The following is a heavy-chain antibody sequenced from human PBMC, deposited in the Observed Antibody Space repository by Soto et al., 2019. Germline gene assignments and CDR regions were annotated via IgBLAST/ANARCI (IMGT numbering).Heavy chain of an antibody. CDR1: GGSISSGDYY. D-gene: IGHD1-26*01. Sequence: PSETLSLTCTVSGGSISSGDYYWSWISHPPGNGLEWIGYISYSGSTYYNPSLKSRVTISVDTSKNQFSLKLSSVTSADTAVYYCARDPKWELMRDYYYYGMDVWGQGTTVTVSS. CDR3: ARDPKWELMRDYYYYGMDV. V-gene: IGHV4-30-4*01. J-gene: IGHJ6*02. CDR2: ISYSGST.